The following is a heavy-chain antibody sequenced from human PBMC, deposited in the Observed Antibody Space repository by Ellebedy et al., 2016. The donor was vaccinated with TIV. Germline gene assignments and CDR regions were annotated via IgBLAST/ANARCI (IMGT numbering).Heavy chain of an antibody. CDR3: ARHYGDYGKDH. CDR1: GFTFSSYG. CDR2: IWYDGSNK. V-gene: IGHV3-33*01. Sequence: GESLKISXAASGFTFSSYGMHWVRQAPGKGLEWVAVIWYDGSNKYYADSVKGRFTISRDNSKNTLYLQMNSLRAEDTAVYHCARHYGDYGKDHWGQGTLVTVSS. J-gene: IGHJ4*02. D-gene: IGHD4-17*01.